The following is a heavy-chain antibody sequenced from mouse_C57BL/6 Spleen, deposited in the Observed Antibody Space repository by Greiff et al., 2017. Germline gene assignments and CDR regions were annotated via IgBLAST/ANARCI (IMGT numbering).Heavy chain of an antibody. Sequence: EVKLVESGGGLVQPKGSLKISCAASGFSFNTYAMNWVSQAPGKGLEWVARIRSKSNNYATYYADSVKDRFTISRDDSESMCYLQMNNLKDEDTAMYYCVREGYWFAYWGQGTLVTVSA. CDR2: IRSKSNNYAT. J-gene: IGHJ3*01. CDR3: VREGYWFAY. V-gene: IGHV10-1*01. CDR1: GFSFNTYA.